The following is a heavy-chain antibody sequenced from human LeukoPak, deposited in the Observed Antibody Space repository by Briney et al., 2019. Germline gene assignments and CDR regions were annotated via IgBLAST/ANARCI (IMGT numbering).Heavy chain of an antibody. CDR3: ARFKVRRNTTQKNAFDI. D-gene: IGHD1-1*01. Sequence: GKSLRLSCAASGFTFSNYAMHWARQAPGKGLEWVAVISFDSTKEYNANSVKGRFIVARENPKATLHLQKHSLRPDDTAIYYCARFKVRRNTTQKNAFDIWGRGTLVTVSS. CDR2: ISFDSTKE. J-gene: IGHJ3*02. V-gene: IGHV3-30*01. CDR1: GFTFSNYA.